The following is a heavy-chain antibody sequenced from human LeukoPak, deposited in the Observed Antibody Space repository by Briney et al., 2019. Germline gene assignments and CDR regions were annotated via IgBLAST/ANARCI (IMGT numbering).Heavy chain of an antibody. CDR2: LYSGGST. D-gene: IGHD2-15*01. J-gene: IGHJ4*02. V-gene: IGHV3-53*01. CDR1: GFTFSNYW. Sequence: PGGSLRLSCAASGFTFSNYWMSWVRQAPGKGLEWVSVLYSGGSTYSADSVKGRFTISRDNSKNTLYLQMNSLRAEDTAVYYCARDLSGYFDYWGQGTLVTVSS. CDR3: ARDLSGYFDY.